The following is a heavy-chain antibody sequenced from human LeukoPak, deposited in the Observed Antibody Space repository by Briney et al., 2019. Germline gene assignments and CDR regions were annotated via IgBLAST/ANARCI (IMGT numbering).Heavy chain of an antibody. CDR3: ARFCFEVVVVAATLDYYMDV. CDR2: ISAYNGNT. D-gene: IGHD2-15*01. Sequence: HGASVKVSCKASGYTFTSYGISWVRQAPGQGLEWMGWISAYNGNTNYAQKLQGRVTITTDTSTSTAYMELRSLRSDDTAVYYCARFCFEVVVVAATLDYYMDVWGKGTTVIVSS. V-gene: IGHV1-18*01. CDR1: GYTFTSYG. J-gene: IGHJ6*03.